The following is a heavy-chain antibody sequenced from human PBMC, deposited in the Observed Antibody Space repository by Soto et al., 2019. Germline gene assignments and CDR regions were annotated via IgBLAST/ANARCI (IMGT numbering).Heavy chain of an antibody. Sequence: QITLKESGPTLVKPTQTLTLTCTFSGFSLSTSGVGVGWIRQPPGKALEWLALIYWNDDKRYSPSLKSRLTITKDTSKNQVVLTMTNMDPVDTATYYCAHRRGEFEGTFGVVIMTTHWFDPWGQGTLVTVSS. CDR1: GFSLSTSGVG. D-gene: IGHD3-3*01. CDR2: IYWNDDK. CDR3: AHRRGEFEGTFGVVIMTTHWFDP. J-gene: IGHJ5*02. V-gene: IGHV2-5*01.